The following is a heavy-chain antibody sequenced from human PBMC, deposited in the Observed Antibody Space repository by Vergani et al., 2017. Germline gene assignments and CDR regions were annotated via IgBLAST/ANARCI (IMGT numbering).Heavy chain of an antibody. CDR2: IYYSGST. Sequence: QVQLQESGPGLVKPSETLSLTCTVSGGSISSYYWSWIRQPPGKGLEWIGYIYYSGSTNYNPSLKSRVTISVDTSKNQFSLKLSSVTAADTAVYYCARDVVRGVSNILKGYYFDYWGQGTLVTVSS. V-gene: IGHV4-59*01. D-gene: IGHD3-10*01. J-gene: IGHJ4*02. CDR3: ARDVVRGVSNILKGYYFDY. CDR1: GGSISSYY.